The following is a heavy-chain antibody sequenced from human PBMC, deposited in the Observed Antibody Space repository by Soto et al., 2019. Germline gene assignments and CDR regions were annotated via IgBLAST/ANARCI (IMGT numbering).Heavy chain of an antibody. Sequence: QTLPLTYAISGDKVSSNSAAWNWIRQSPSRGLEWLGRTYYRSKWYNDYAVSVKSRITINPDTSKNQFSLQLNSVTPEDTAVYYCASRLAVAGPGDAFDIWGQGTMVTVSS. D-gene: IGHD6-19*01. CDR2: TYYRSKWYN. CDR1: GDKVSSNSAA. V-gene: IGHV6-1*01. CDR3: ASRLAVAGPGDAFDI. J-gene: IGHJ3*02.